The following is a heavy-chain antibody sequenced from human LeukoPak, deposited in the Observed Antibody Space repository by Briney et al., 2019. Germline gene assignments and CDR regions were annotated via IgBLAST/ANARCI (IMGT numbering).Heavy chain of an antibody. CDR3: ARVHCTNGVCYNGGDY. D-gene: IGHD2-8*01. CDR2: ISSSSSYI. CDR1: GFTFSSYS. V-gene: IGHV3-21*01. Sequence: GGSLRLSCAASGFTFSSYSMNWVRQAPGKGLEWVSSISSSSSYIYYADSVKGRFTISRDNAKNSLYLQMNSLRAEDTAVYYCARVHCTNGVCYNGGDYWGQGTLVTVSS. J-gene: IGHJ4*02.